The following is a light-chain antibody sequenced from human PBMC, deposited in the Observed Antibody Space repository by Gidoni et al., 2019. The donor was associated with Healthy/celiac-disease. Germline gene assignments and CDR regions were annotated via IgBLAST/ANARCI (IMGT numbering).Light chain of an antibody. V-gene: IGKV3-11*01. CDR1: QSVSSY. J-gene: IGKJ3*01. CDR2: DAS. CDR3: QQRSNWPT. Sequence: EIVLTQSPATLSLSPGERATLSCRASQSVSSYLAWDQQKPGQAPRLLIYDASNRATGIPARFSGSGSGTDFTLTISSLEPEDFAVYYCQQRSNWPTFXPXTKVDIK.